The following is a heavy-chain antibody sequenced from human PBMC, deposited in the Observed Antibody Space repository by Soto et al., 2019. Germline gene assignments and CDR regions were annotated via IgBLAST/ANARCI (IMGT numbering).Heavy chain of an antibody. CDR3: ARFGYPAAYHFDY. CDR2: IKQDGSEK. CDR1: GFTFSSYW. V-gene: IGHV3-7*01. Sequence: GGSLRLSCAASGFTFSSYWMSWVRQAPGKGLEWVANIKQDGSEKYYVDSVKGRFTISRDNAKNSLYLQMNSLRAEDTAVYYCARFGYPAAYHFDYWGQGTLVTVSS. D-gene: IGHD2-15*01. J-gene: IGHJ4*02.